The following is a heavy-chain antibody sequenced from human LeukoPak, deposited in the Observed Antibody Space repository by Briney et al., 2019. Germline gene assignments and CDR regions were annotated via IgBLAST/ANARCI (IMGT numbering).Heavy chain of an antibody. Sequence: ASVKVSCKASGYTFTGYYMHWVRQAPGQGLEWMGWINPNSGGTNYAQKFQGRVTMTRDTSISTAYMELSRLRSDDTAVYYCARASRGCSYGCFDYWGQGTLVTVSS. J-gene: IGHJ4*02. CDR3: ARASRGCSYGCFDY. V-gene: IGHV1-2*02. D-gene: IGHD5-18*01. CDR2: INPNSGGT. CDR1: GYTFTGYY.